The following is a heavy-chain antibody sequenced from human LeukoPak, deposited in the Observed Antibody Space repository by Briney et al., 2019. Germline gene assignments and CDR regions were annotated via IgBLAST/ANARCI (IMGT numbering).Heavy chain of an antibody. CDR3: AKGDGSYNYYFDY. CDR2: IKQDGSEK. J-gene: IGHJ4*02. V-gene: IGHV3-7*03. D-gene: IGHD5-24*01. CDR1: GFTFSSYW. Sequence: PGGSLRLSCAASGFTFSSYWMSWVRQAPGKGLEWVANIKQDGSEKYYVDSVKGRFTISRDNAKNSLYLQMNSLRAEDTAVYYCAKGDGSYNYYFDYWGQGTLVTVSS.